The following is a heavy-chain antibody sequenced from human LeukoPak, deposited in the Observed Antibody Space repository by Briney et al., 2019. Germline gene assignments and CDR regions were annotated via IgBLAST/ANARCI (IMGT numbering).Heavy chain of an antibody. CDR2: IYTSGST. CDR1: GGSISSYY. D-gene: IGHD6-6*01. CDR3: ARHGAARGSFDY. V-gene: IGHV4-4*09. J-gene: IGHJ4*02. Sequence: SETLSLTCTVSGGSISSYYWSWIRQPPGKGLEWIGYIYTSGSTNYNPSLKSRVTISVDTSKNQFSLKLSSVTAADTAVYYCARHGAARGSFDYWGREPWSPSPQ.